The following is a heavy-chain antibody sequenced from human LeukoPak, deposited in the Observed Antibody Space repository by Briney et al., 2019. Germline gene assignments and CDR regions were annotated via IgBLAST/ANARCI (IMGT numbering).Heavy chain of an antibody. CDR2: ITSSSNTI. CDR3: ARRKDWCTSSSCHFDY. V-gene: IGHV3-48*01. Sequence: GGSLRLSCAASGFTFSSYNMNWVRQAPGKGLEGVSYITSSSNTIYYADSVKGRFTISRDNAKNSLYLQMNSLRAEDTAVYYCARRKDWCTSSSCHFDYWGQGTLVTVPS. D-gene: IGHD2-2*01. CDR1: GFTFSSYN. J-gene: IGHJ4*02.